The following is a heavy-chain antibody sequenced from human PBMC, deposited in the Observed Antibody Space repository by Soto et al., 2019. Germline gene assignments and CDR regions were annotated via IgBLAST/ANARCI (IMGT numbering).Heavy chain of an antibody. Sequence: QVQLVESGGGVVQPGRSLRLSCAASGFTFSSYGMHWVRQAPGTGLEWVAVISYDGINEDYADSVKGRFTISRDNSKNTLYLQMNSLRAEDTAVYYCAKDIVLMVYAGNFDYWGQGTLVTVSS. CDR2: ISYDGINE. V-gene: IGHV3-30*18. J-gene: IGHJ4*02. CDR3: AKDIVLMVYAGNFDY. CDR1: GFTFSSYG. D-gene: IGHD2-8*01.